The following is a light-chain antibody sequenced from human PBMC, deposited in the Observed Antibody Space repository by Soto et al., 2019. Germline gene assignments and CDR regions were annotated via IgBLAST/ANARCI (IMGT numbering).Light chain of an antibody. CDR1: SSEVGGYKY. CDR3: GSYAGRYPDV. Sequence: QSALTQPRSVSGSPGQSVTISCTGTSSEVGGYKYVSWYQQHPGKAPKVMIYDVSKRPSGVPDRFSGSKSGNTGSLNISGLQSEDEADYYCGSYAGRYPDVFGTGTKVTV. CDR2: DVS. V-gene: IGLV2-11*01. J-gene: IGLJ1*01.